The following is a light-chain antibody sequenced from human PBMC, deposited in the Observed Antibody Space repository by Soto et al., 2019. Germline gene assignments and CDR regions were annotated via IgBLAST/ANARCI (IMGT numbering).Light chain of an antibody. CDR2: GAS. J-gene: IGKJ1*01. Sequence: EIVLTQSPGTLSLSPGERATLSCRASPSISSTYLAWYQQKSGQAPRLLIYGASNRATGIPDRFSGSGSGTDFTHTISRLEPEDFAVYYCQHYGNSLTWTFGQGTKGEIK. CDR3: QHYGNSLTWT. CDR1: PSISSTY. V-gene: IGKV3-20*01.